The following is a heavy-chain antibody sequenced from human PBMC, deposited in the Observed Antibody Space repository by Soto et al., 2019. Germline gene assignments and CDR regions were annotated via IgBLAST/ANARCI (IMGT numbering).Heavy chain of an antibody. D-gene: IGHD3-22*01. V-gene: IGHV5-51*01. Sequence: GESLKISCNGSGYSFTSYWIGWVRQMPGKGLEWMGIIYPGDSDTRYSPSFQGQVTISADKSISTAYLQWSSLKASDTAMYYCARQTYYYDSSGYYPGYYYYYGMDVWGQGTTVTVSS. CDR3: ARQTYYYDSSGYYPGYYYYYGMDV. J-gene: IGHJ6*02. CDR2: IYPGDSDT. CDR1: GYSFTSYW.